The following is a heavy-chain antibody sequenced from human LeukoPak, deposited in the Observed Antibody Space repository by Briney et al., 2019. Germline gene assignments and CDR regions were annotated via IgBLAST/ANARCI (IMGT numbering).Heavy chain of an antibody. J-gene: IGHJ5*02. Sequence: NPSETLSLTCTVSGGSISSSSCYWGWIRQPPGKGLEWIGNIYYSGSTYYNPSLKSRVTISVDTSKNQFSLKLSSVTAADTAVYYCARDAPYYYGSGSSGGHWFDPWGQGTLVTVSS. V-gene: IGHV4-39*07. CDR3: ARDAPYYYGSGSSGGHWFDP. CDR2: IYYSGST. CDR1: GGSISSSSCY. D-gene: IGHD3-10*01.